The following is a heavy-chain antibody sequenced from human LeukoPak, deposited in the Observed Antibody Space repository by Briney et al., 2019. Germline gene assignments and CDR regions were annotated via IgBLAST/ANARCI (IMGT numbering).Heavy chain of an antibody. J-gene: IGHJ5*02. Sequence: SETLSLTCAVYGGSFSGYYWSWIRQPPGKGLEWIGEINHSGSTNYNPSLKSRVTISVDTSKNQFSLKLSSVTAADTAVYYCARKGYCSSTSCYVTWFDPWGQGTLVTVSS. D-gene: IGHD2-2*01. V-gene: IGHV4-34*01. CDR3: ARKGYCSSTSCYVTWFDP. CDR1: GGSFSGYY. CDR2: INHSGST.